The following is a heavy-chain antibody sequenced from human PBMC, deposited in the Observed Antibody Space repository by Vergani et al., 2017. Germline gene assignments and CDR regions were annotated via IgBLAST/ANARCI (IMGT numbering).Heavy chain of an antibody. CDR3: ARIISSSWYYFDY. CDR1: GFTFSDYY. Sequence: QVQLVESGGGVVQPGRSLRLSCAASGFTFSDYYMSWIRQAPGKGLEWVSYISSSSSYTNYADSVKGRFTISRDNAKNSLYLQMNSLRAEDTAVYYCARIISSSWYYFDYWGQGTLVTVSS. D-gene: IGHD6-13*01. J-gene: IGHJ4*02. CDR2: ISSSSSYT. V-gene: IGHV3-11*06.